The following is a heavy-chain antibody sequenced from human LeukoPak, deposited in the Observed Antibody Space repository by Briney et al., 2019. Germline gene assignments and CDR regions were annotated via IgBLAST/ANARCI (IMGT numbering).Heavy chain of an antibody. V-gene: IGHV1-18*01. CDR2: ISAYNGNT. CDR3: VRESGGYYGGAFDY. J-gene: IGHJ4*02. Sequence: ASVKVSCKASGYTFTSYGISWVRQAPGQGLEWKGWISAYNGNTNYAQNLQGRVTMTTDTSTSTAYMELRSLRSDDTAVYYCVRESGGYYGGAFDYWGQGTLVTVSS. D-gene: IGHD3-22*01. CDR1: GYTFTSYG.